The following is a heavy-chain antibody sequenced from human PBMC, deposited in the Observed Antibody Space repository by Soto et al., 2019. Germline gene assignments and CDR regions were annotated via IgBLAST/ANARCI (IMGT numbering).Heavy chain of an antibody. Sequence: QVQLQQWGAGLLKPSETLSLTCAVYGGSFSGYYWSWIRQPPGKGLEWIGEINHSGSTNYNPSLTSRVTISVDTSKNQFSLKLSSVTAADTAVYYCARDARMRRKEYFQHWGQGTLVTVSS. J-gene: IGHJ1*01. CDR3: ARDARMRRKEYFQH. CDR1: GGSFSGYY. CDR2: INHSGST. V-gene: IGHV4-34*01.